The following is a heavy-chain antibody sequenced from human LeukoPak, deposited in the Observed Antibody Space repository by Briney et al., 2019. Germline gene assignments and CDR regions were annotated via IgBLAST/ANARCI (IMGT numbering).Heavy chain of an antibody. CDR1: GGSISSSSYY. V-gene: IGHV4-39*01. CDR3: ARLLIVATISTPGNYYYYGMDV. J-gene: IGHJ6*02. Sequence: PSETLSLTCTVSGGSISSSSYYWGWIRQPPGKGLEWIGSIYYSGSTYYNPSLKSRVTISVDTSKNQFSLKLSSVTAADTAVYYCARLLIVATISTPGNYYYYGMDVWGQGTTVTVSS. CDR2: IYYSGST. D-gene: IGHD5-12*01.